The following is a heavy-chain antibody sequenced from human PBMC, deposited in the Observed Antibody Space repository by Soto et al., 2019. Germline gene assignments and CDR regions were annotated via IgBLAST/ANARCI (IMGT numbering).Heavy chain of an antibody. V-gene: IGHV3-30*18. J-gene: IGHJ6*02. Sequence: GGSLRLSCAASGFTFDDYGMSWVRQAPGKGLEWVAVISYDGSNKYYADSVKGRFTISRDNSKNTLYLQMNSLRAEDTAVYYCAKDLGGTTYYYGMDVWGQGTTVTVSS. CDR1: GFTFDDYG. CDR2: ISYDGSNK. CDR3: AKDLGGTTYYYGMDV. D-gene: IGHD1-1*01.